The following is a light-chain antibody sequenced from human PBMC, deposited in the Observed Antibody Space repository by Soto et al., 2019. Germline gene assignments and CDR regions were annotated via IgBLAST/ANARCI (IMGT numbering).Light chain of an antibody. J-gene: IGLJ2*01. V-gene: IGLV2-14*01. CDR3: SSYTSLKTRV. CDR2: EVS. CDR1: SSDVGNSNY. Sequence: QSALTQPAYVSGSPGQSITISCTGTSSDVGNSNYVSWYQQHPGKAPKLLIYEVSNRPSGVSYRFSGSKSDNTASLTISGLQAEDEADYYCSSYTSLKTRVFGGGTKLTVL.